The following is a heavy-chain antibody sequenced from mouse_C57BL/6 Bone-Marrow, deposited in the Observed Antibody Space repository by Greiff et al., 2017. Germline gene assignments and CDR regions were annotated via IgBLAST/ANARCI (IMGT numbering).Heavy chain of an antibody. V-gene: IGHV1-69*01. CDR3: APLRGDWYFDV. J-gene: IGHJ1*03. CDR2: LDPSDSYT. D-gene: IGHD2-4*01. CDR1: GYTFTSYW. Sequence: VQLQQPGAELVMPGASVKLSCKASGYTFTSYWMHWVKQRPGQGLEWIGELDPSDSYTNYNQKFKGKSTLTVDKSSSTAYMQLSSLTSEDSAVYYCAPLRGDWYFDVGGTGTTVIVSS.